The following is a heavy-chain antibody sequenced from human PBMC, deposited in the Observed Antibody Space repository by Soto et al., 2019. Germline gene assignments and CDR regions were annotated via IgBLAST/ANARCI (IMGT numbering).Heavy chain of an antibody. CDR1: GYTFAAYY. D-gene: IGHD6-6*01. CDR3: ARSYISSSYWFDP. V-gene: IGHV1-2*04. J-gene: IGHJ5*02. Sequence: VQLVQSGPEVKKPGASVKVSCKASGYTFAAYYIHWLRQAPGQGLEWMGWINPNTGGTKYSQNFQGWVTMTGDTSIATAYMELSNLKSDDTAVYYCARSYISSSYWFDPWGQGTLVTVST. CDR2: INPNTGGT.